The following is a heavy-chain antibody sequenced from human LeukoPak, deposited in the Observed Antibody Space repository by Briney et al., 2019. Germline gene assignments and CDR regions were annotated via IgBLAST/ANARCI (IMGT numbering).Heavy chain of an antibody. Sequence: GGSLRLSCAASGFTFSSYSMNWVRQAPGKGLEWVSSISSSSSYIYYADSVKGRFTISRDNAKNSLYLQMNSLRAEDTAVYYCARTKKDIVVVPAAHDYRGQGTLVTVSS. V-gene: IGHV3-21*01. CDR1: GFTFSSYS. CDR2: ISSSSSYI. J-gene: IGHJ4*02. D-gene: IGHD2-2*01. CDR3: ARTKKDIVVVPAAHDY.